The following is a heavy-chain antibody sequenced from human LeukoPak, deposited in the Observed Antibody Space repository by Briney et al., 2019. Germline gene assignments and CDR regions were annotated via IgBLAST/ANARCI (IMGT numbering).Heavy chain of an antibody. CDR1: GFTFSSYA. Sequence: TGGSLRLSCAASGFTFSSYAMTWVRQAPGKGLEWVSGISSGGGSTYYADSMKGRFTISRDNSENTLYLQMNSLRAEDTAVYYCAKVLSSGGHWFDCRGQGSLVTVSS. CDR3: AKVLSSGGHWFDC. CDR2: ISSGGGST. J-gene: IGHJ4*02. D-gene: IGHD6-19*01. V-gene: IGHV3-23*01.